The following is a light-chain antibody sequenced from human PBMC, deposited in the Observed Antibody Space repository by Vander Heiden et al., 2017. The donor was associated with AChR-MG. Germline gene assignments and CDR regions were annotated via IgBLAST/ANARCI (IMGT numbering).Light chain of an antibody. Sequence: DIQMTQSPSSLSASEGDRVTITCRASQSISSYLNWYQQKPGKAPKLLIYAASSLQSGVPSRFSGSGYGTDFTLTISSRQPEDFAPYYCHQTDSTPLFTFGQGTKLDIK. CDR2: AAS. J-gene: IGKJ2*01. V-gene: IGKV1-39*01. CDR1: QSISSY. CDR3: HQTDSTPLFT.